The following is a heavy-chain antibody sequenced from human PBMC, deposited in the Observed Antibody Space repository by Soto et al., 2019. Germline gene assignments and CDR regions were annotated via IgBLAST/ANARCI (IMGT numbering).Heavy chain of an antibody. Sequence: GRSMRLSWAASGFTFNNYAMSWVRQAPGKGLEWVSAISANGQGIYYADSVKGRFIISRDNSKNTVFLHMDSLTAEDTAVYYCAKDRDYSRDDFHYWGQGTLVTVSS. CDR3: AKDRDYSRDDFHY. D-gene: IGHD2-21*01. CDR1: GFTFNNYA. V-gene: IGHV3-23*01. CDR2: ISANGQGI. J-gene: IGHJ4*02.